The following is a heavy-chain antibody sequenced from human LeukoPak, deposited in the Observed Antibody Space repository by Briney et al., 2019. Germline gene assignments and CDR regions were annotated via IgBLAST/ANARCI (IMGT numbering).Heavy chain of an antibody. CDR3: ARQTLSSGWYLDY. Sequence: SVRVSCKASGGTFSSYAISWVRQAPGQGLEWMGGIIPIFGTANYAQKFQGRVTITADKSTSTAYMELSSLRSEDTAVYYCARQTLSSGWYLDYWGQGTLVTVSS. V-gene: IGHV1-69*06. CDR1: GGTFSSYA. CDR2: IIPIFGTA. J-gene: IGHJ4*02. D-gene: IGHD6-19*01.